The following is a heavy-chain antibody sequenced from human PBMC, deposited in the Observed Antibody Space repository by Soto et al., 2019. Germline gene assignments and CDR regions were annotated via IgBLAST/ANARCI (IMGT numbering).Heavy chain of an antibody. V-gene: IGHV1-18*01. Sequence: GASVKVSCKASGYTFTSYGISWVRQAPGQGLEWMGWISAYNGNTNYAQKLQGRVTMTTDTSTSTAYMELRSLRSDDTAVYYCAREQNYYDSSGSITPRGAFDIWGQGTMVTVSS. CDR2: ISAYNGNT. CDR1: GYTFTSYG. J-gene: IGHJ3*02. CDR3: AREQNYYDSSGSITPRGAFDI. D-gene: IGHD3-22*01.